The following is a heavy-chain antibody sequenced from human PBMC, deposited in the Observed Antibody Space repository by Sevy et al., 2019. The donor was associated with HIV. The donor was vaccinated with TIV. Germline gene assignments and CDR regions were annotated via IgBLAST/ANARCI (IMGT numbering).Heavy chain of an antibody. CDR1: GGSISSYY. CDR3: ARVAATGGWFDP. V-gene: IGHV4-59*08. Sequence: SETLPLTCTVSGGSISSYYWSWIRQPPGKGLEWIGYIYYSGSTNYNPSLKSRVTISVDTSKNQFSLKLSSVTAADTAVYYCARVAATGGWFDPWGQGTLVTVSS. J-gene: IGHJ5*02. D-gene: IGHD6-13*01. CDR2: IYYSGST.